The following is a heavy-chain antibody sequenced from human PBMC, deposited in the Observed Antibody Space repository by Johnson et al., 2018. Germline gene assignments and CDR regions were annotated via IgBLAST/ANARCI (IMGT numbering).Heavy chain of an antibody. D-gene: IGHD3-22*01. V-gene: IGHV3-11*01. CDR1: GFTFTDYY. CDR2: VSSSGGTV. Sequence: QVQLVESGGGLVKPGGSLRLSCAASGFTFTDYYMTWIRQAPGKGLDWVSYVSSSGGTVYYADSVKGRCTLSRDNAKNSLYQQMNSLRAEDTAMYYCARADYYLDSSGKLFFDAFDMWGQGTMVTVSS. J-gene: IGHJ3*02. CDR3: ARADYYLDSSGKLFFDAFDM.